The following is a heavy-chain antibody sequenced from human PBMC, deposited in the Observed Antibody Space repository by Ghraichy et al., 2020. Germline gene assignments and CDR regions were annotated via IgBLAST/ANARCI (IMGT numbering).Heavy chain of an antibody. D-gene: IGHD4-17*01. J-gene: IGHJ6*02. CDR2: ISGSAGST. Sequence: LSLTCAGSGFTFSHYAMSWVRQAPGKGLEWVSTISGSAGSTYYADSVKGRFSTSRENSKNTLYLQASTLTAEDTAVYFCAKADYGDPWGLDVWGQGTAVTVSS. V-gene: IGHV3-23*01. CDR1: GFTFSHYA. CDR3: AKADYGDPWGLDV.